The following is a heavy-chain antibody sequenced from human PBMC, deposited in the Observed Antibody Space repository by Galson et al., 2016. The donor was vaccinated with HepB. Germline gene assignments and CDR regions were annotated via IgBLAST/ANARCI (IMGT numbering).Heavy chain of an antibody. V-gene: IGHV3-23*01. CDR3: AKGHGDTKGNYLDY. CDR1: GFTFSTYA. J-gene: IGHJ4*02. Sequence: SLRLSCAGSGFTFSTYAMIWVRQAPGKGLEWVSVISGSGDTTYYADSVEGRFIISRDNSKHTLYLQMNSLRAEDTAVYYCAKGHGDTKGNYLDYWGQGALVAVSS. CDR2: ISGSGDTT. D-gene: IGHD4-17*01.